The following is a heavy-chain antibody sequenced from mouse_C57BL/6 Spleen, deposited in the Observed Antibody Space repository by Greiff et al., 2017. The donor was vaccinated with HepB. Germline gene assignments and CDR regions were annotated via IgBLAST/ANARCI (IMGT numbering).Heavy chain of an antibody. D-gene: IGHD2-5*01. Sequence: LVESGPELVKPGASVKISCKASGYSFTDYNMNWVKQSNGKSLEWIGVINPNYGTTSYNQKFKGKATLTVDQSSSTAYMQLNSLTSEDSAVYYCARPLSYYSNYDYYAMDYWGQGTSVTVSS. V-gene: IGHV1-39*01. CDR1: GYSFTDYN. J-gene: IGHJ4*01. CDR2: INPNYGTT. CDR3: ARPLSYYSNYDYYAMDY.